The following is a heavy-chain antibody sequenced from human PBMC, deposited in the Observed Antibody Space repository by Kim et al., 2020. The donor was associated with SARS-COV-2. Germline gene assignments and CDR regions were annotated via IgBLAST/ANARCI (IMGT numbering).Heavy chain of an antibody. CDR2: GSST. V-gene: IGHV3-74*01. CDR3: ASGLTPGQY. J-gene: IGHJ4*02. Sequence: GSSTSYADSVKGRFTISGDNAKNTLYLQVNSVRAEDTAVYYCASGLTPGQYWGQGTLVTVSS. D-gene: IGHD2-15*01.